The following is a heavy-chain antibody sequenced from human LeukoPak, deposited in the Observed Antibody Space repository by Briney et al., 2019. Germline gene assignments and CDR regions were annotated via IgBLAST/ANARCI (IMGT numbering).Heavy chain of an antibody. V-gene: IGHV3-23*01. CDR2: ITGSGGST. J-gene: IGHJ4*02. CDR3: AKDIFRGSRLAGIVVIHGPDY. CDR1: GFTFSSYG. Sequence: GGSLRLSCAASGFTFSSYGMSWVRQAPGKGLEWVSAITGSGGSTYYADSVKGRFTISRDNSKNTLYLQMNSLRAEDTAVYYCAKDIFRGSRLAGIVVIHGPDYWGQGTLVTVSS. D-gene: IGHD2-21*01.